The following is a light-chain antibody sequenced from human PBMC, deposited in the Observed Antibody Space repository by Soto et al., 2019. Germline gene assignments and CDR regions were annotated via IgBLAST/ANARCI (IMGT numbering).Light chain of an antibody. CDR1: QSISSW. CDR3: QQSYSTPSIT. V-gene: IGKV1-5*01. J-gene: IGKJ5*01. CDR2: DAS. Sequence: IQMTQSPSTLSASVGDRVTITFRASQSISSWLSWYQQKPGKAPKLLIYDASSLESGVPSRFSGSGSGTDFTLTISSLQPEDFATYYCQQSYSTPSITFGQGTRLEIK.